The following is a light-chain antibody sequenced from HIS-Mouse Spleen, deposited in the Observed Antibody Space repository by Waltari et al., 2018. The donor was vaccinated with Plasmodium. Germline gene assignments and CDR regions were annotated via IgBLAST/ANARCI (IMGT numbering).Light chain of an antibody. CDR1: RRVSSN. V-gene: IGKV3-15*01. CDR2: GAS. Sequence: IVMTQSPATLSVSPGQRATLSCRASRRVSSNLAWYQQKPGQAPRLLIYGASTRATGIPARFGGSGSGTEFTLTISSLQSEDFAVYYCQQYNNWSFTFGPGTKVDIK. CDR3: QQYNNWSFT. J-gene: IGKJ3*01.